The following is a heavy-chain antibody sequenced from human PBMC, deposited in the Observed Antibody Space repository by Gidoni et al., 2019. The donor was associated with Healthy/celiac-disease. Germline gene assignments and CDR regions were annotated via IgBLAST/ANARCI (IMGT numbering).Heavy chain of an antibody. CDR3: TRHWEEYSSPPGGMDV. V-gene: IGHV3-73*02. CDR2: IRSKANSYAT. J-gene: IGHJ6*02. D-gene: IGHD6-6*01. CDR1: GFTFSGSA. Sequence: EVQLVESGGGLVQPGGSLKLSCAASGFTFSGSAMHWVRQASGKGLEWVGRIRSKANSYATAYAASVKGRFTISRDDSKNTAYLQMNSLKTEDTAVYYCTRHWEEYSSPPGGMDVWGQGTTVTVSS.